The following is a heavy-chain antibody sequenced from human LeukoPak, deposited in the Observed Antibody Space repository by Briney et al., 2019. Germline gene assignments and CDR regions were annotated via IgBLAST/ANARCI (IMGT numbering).Heavy chain of an antibody. CDR3: ARAGYSYGTGYYFDY. D-gene: IGHD5-18*01. Sequence: SETLSLTCTVSGGSISSYYWSWIRLPPGKGLEWIGCIYYTGATYYNPSLKSRVTISLDTSKNQFSLKLSSVTAADAAVYYCARAGYSYGTGYYFDYWGQGALVTVSS. V-gene: IGHV4-59*01. J-gene: IGHJ4*02. CDR1: GGSISSYY. CDR2: IYYTGAT.